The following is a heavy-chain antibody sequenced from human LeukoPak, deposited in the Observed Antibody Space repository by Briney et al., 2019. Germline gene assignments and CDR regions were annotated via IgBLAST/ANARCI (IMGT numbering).Heavy chain of an antibody. CDR2: IYYSGST. CDR1: GGSISSYY. CDR3: ARVNSSRYRNLIDY. Sequence: SETLSLTCTVSGGSISSYYWSWIRQPPGKGLEWIGYIYYSGSTNYNPSLKSRVTISVDTSKNQFSLKLSSVTAADTAVYYCARVNSSRYRNLIDYWGQGTLVTVSS. V-gene: IGHV4-59*12. D-gene: IGHD6-13*01. J-gene: IGHJ4*02.